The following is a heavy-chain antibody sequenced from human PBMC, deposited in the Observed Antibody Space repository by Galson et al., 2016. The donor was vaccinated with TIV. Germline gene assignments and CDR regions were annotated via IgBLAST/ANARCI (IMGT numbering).Heavy chain of an antibody. Sequence: SLRLSCAASGFTFSNVWMNWFRQAPGMGLEWVGRTKNKIDGGTTDYGAPVKGRFTISRDDSKSTVYLQMNSLNSEDTGVYYCATWDYHDNWFHPWGQGTLVTVSS. CDR3: ATWDYHDNWFHP. V-gene: IGHV3-15*01. CDR1: GFTFSNVW. CDR2: TKNKIDGGTT. J-gene: IGHJ5*02. D-gene: IGHD1-7*01.